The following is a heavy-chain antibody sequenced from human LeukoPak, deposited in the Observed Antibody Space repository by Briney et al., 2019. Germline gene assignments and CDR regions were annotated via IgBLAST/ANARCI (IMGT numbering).Heavy chain of an antibody. CDR1: GFTFSSYA. J-gene: IGHJ4*02. V-gene: IGHV3-30-3*01. Sequence: GRSLRLSCAASGFTFSSYAMHWVRQAPGKGLEWVAVISYDGSNKYYADSVKGRFTISRDNSKNTLYLQMNSLRAEDTAVYYCARDWGFIAAAGRDYWGQGTLVTVSS. CDR2: ISYDGSNK. CDR3: ARDWGFIAAAGRDY. D-gene: IGHD6-13*01.